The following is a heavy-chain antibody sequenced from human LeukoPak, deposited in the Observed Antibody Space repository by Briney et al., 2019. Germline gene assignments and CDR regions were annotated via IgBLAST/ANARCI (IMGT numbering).Heavy chain of an antibody. J-gene: IGHJ6*02. V-gene: IGHV3-74*01. CDR2: INSDGSST. Sequence: GGSLRLSCAASGFTFSSYWMHWVRQAPGKGLVWVSRINSDGSSTSYADSVKGRFTISRDNAKKTLYLQMNSLRAEDTAVYYCARVREGSGGMDVWGQGTTVTVSS. D-gene: IGHD1-14*01. CDR3: ARVREGSGGMDV. CDR1: GFTFSSYW.